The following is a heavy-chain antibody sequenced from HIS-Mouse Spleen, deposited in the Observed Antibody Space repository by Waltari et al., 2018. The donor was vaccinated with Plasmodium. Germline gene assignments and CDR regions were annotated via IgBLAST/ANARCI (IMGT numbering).Heavy chain of an antibody. V-gene: IGHV3-66*01. CDR2: IYSGGRT. CDR3: AREGNSNYHYGMDV. J-gene: IGHJ6*02. Sequence: EVQLVESGGGLVQPGGSLRLSCAASGFTVSSNYMSWVRQAPGKGLEWVSVIYSGGRTYYADSGKARFTISRDNSKNTLYLQMNSLRAEDTAVYYCAREGNSNYHYGMDVWGQGTTVTVSS. CDR1: GFTVSSNY. D-gene: IGHD4-4*01.